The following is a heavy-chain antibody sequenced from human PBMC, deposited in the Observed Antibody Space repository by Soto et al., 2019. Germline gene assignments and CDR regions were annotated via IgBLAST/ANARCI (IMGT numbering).Heavy chain of an antibody. CDR1: GFTFSSYA. CDR3: AKDITIFGVVIRASNWFDP. V-gene: IGHV3-23*01. Sequence: EVQLLESGGGLVQPGGSLRLSCAASGFTFSSYAMSWVRQAPGKGLEWVSAISGSGGSTYYADSVKGRFTISRDNSKNTLYLQMNSLRAEDTAVYYCAKDITIFGVVIRASNWFDPWGQGTLVTVSS. CDR2: ISGSGGST. D-gene: IGHD3-3*01. J-gene: IGHJ5*02.